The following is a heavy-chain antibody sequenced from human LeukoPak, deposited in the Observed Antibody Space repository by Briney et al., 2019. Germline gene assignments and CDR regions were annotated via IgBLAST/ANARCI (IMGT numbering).Heavy chain of an antibody. CDR1: GFTFSNYA. Sequence: GGSLRLSCAASGFTFSNYAMTWVRQAPGKGLEWVPGISGSGGSTYYADSVKGRFTISRDNSKNTLYLQMNSLRAEDTAVYYCAKDRGGNYLFYLDYWGQGTLVTVSS. CDR3: AKDRGGNYLFYLDY. V-gene: IGHV3-23*01. J-gene: IGHJ4*02. CDR2: ISGSGGST. D-gene: IGHD1-26*01.